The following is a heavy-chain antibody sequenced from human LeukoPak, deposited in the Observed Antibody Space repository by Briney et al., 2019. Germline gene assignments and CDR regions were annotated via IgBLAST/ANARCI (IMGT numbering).Heavy chain of an antibody. CDR1: GFSVSRNY. CDR2: IYSGGST. D-gene: IGHD3-22*01. V-gene: IGHV3-66*01. Sequence: GGSLRLSCAASGFSVSRNYMTWVRQAPGEGLEWVSLIYSGGSTSYADSVQGRFTISRDNSKNTLYLQMSSLRAEDTAVYYCARGDYYDSSGYYFPDAFDIWGQGTMVTVSS. CDR3: ARGDYYDSSGYYFPDAFDI. J-gene: IGHJ3*02.